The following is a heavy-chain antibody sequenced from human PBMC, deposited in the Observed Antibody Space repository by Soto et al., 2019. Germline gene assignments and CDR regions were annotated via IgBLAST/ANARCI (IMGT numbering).Heavy chain of an antibody. CDR2: ISYEGSNK. CDR3: AKEYSNSVDY. V-gene: IGHV3-30*04. J-gene: IGHJ4*02. Sequence: WGSLRLSCSGCGFPFRSSAIHWVRQAPVKGLEWVAVISYEGSNKYYADSVKGRFTISRDNSKNTLYLQMNSLRAEDTDVYYCAKEYSNSVDYWGKGNLATAS. D-gene: IGHD4-4*01. CDR1: GFPFRSSA.